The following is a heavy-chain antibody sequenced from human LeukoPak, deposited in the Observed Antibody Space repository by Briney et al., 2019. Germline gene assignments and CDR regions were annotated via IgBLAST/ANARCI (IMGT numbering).Heavy chain of an antibody. J-gene: IGHJ4*02. Sequence: ASVKVSCKASGYTFTSYDINRVRQATGQGLEWMGWMNPNSGNTGYAQKFQGRVTMTRNTSISTAYMELSSLRSEDTAVYYCARGDIKYGSGGELFDYWGQGTLVTVSS. CDR2: MNPNSGNT. CDR1: GYTFTSYD. D-gene: IGHD3-10*01. V-gene: IGHV1-8*01. CDR3: ARGDIKYGSGGELFDY.